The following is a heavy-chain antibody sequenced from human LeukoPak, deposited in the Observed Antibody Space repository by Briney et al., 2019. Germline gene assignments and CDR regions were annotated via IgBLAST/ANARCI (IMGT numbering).Heavy chain of an antibody. CDR3: ARLYSGSPSWFDP. Sequence: GESLRISCKGSGYGFTSYWISWVRQMPGKGLEWMGIIYPGDSDTRYSPSFQGQVTISADKSISTAYLQWSSLKTSDTAMYYCARLYSGSPSWFDPWGQGTLVTVSS. D-gene: IGHD1-26*01. J-gene: IGHJ5*02. CDR2: IYPGDSDT. V-gene: IGHV5-51*01. CDR1: GYGFTSYW.